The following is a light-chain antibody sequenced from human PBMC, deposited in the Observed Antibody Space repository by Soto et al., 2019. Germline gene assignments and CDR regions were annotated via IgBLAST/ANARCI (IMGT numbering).Light chain of an antibody. J-gene: IGKJ4*01. CDR3: QQYGDSPVT. CDR1: QSVSSNL. V-gene: IGKV3-20*01. Sequence: EIVLTQSPGTLSLSPGERATLSCRASQSVSSNLLAWYQQKPGQAPRLLIYGASSRATGIPDRFSGSGSGTDFTLTISSLEPEDFAVYYCQQYGDSPVTFGGGPRWTSN. CDR2: GAS.